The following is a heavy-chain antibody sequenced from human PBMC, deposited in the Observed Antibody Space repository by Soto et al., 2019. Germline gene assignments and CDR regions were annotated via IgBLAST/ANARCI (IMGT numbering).Heavy chain of an antibody. V-gene: IGHV1-3*04. CDR3: ARAANCSSSTGCYSQWFAP. Sequence: ASVKVSCKASGYPFNKYIMHCVRQAPGQSLEWMGWINTDNGNTRYSQKFQGRVTIARDTSASTVYMELSSLRSDDTAVYYCARAANCSSSTGCYSQWFAPWGQGTQVTVSS. J-gene: IGHJ5*02. CDR2: INTDNGNT. CDR1: GYPFNKYI. D-gene: IGHD2-2*02.